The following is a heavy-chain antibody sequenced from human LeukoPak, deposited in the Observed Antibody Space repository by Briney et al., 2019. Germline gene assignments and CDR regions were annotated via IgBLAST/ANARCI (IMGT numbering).Heavy chain of an antibody. CDR1: GGSFSGYY. CDR2: INHSGST. D-gene: IGHD2-15*01. Sequence: SGTLSLTCAVYGGSFSGYYWSWIRQPPGKGLEWIGEINHSGSTNYNPSLKSRVTISVDTSKNQFSLKLSSVTAADTAVYYCASSISCSGGSCYHDYWGQGTLVTVSS. V-gene: IGHV4-34*01. J-gene: IGHJ4*02. CDR3: ASSISCSGGSCYHDY.